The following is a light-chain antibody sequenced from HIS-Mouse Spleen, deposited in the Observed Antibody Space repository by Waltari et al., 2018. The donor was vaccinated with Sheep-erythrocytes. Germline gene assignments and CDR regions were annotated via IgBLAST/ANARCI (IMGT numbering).Light chain of an antibody. CDR2: QDI. V-gene: IGLV3-1*01. J-gene: IGLJ2*01. CDR1: KLGDKY. Sequence: SYEMTQPPSVSVSPGQTASITCSGDKLGDKYACWYQQKPGQSPVLVIYQDIKRPSGIPERLSGSNSGNTATLTISGTQAMDEADYYCQAWDSSSVVFGGGTKLTVL. CDR3: QAWDSSSVV.